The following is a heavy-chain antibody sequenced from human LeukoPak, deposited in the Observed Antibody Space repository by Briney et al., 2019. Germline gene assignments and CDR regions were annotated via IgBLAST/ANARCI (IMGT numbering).Heavy chain of an antibody. V-gene: IGHV3-7*01. Sequence: GGSLRLSCAASGFTFSSQWMSWVRQAPGKGLEWVAIVNQGGTEKYYVDSVKGRFTISRDNAENSLYLQMNSLRAEDTAVYYCARDTFCGGDCYSDYYMDVWGKGTTVTVSS. CDR2: VNQGGTEK. CDR3: ARDTFCGGDCYSDYYMDV. D-gene: IGHD2-21*02. CDR1: GFTFSSQW. J-gene: IGHJ6*03.